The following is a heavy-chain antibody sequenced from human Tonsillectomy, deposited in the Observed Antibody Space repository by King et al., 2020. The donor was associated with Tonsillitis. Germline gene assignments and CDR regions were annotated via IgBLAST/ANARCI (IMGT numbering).Heavy chain of an antibody. Sequence: VQLVESGAEVKMPGASVKVSCKASGYTFTDYYIHWVRQAPGQGLEWMGWINPHSGVTGFAQKFQGTVTLTRDTSINTVYMEVARLSSDDTAFYYCARVTDGYGDWGQGTLVTVSS. J-gene: IGHJ4*02. CDR3: ARVTDGYGD. D-gene: IGHD4/OR15-4a*01. CDR2: INPHSGVT. V-gene: IGHV1-2*02. CDR1: GYTFTDYY.